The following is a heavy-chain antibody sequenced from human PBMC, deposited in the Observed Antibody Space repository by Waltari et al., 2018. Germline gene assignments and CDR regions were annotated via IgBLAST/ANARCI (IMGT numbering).Heavy chain of an antibody. CDR3: ARDRGGNAFDI. CDR2: ISYDGSNK. V-gene: IGHV3-30-3*01. J-gene: IGHJ3*02. CDR1: GFTFSSYA. Sequence: QVQLVESGGGVVQPGRALRLSCAASGFTFSSYALPWVRQAPGKGLEWVAVISYDGSNKYYADSVKGRFTISRDNSKNTLYLQMNSLRAEDTAVYYCARDRGGNAFDIWGQGTMVTVSS. D-gene: IGHD6-25*01.